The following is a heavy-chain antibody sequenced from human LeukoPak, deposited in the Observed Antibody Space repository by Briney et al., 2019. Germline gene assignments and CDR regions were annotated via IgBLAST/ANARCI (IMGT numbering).Heavy chain of an antibody. CDR2: INPNSGGT. CDR3: ATDRTFGSLSLFSAFDI. J-gene: IGHJ3*02. CDR1: GYTFTGYY. V-gene: IGHV1-2*02. Sequence: ASVKVSCKASGYTFTGYYMHWVRQAPGQGLEWMGWINPNSGGTNYAQKFQGRVTMTEDTSTDTAYMELNSLTSEDTAVYYCATDRTFGSLSLFSAFDIWGQGTMVIVSS. D-gene: IGHD2-15*01.